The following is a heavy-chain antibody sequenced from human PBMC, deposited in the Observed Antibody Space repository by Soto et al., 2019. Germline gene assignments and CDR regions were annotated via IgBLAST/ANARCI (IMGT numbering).Heavy chain of an antibody. Sequence: EVQLVESGGGLVQPGGSLRLSCAASGFTFSRHWMSWVRQAPGKGLEWVANIKRDGTEEYYVDSVKGRFTISRDNAENSLYLQMNTLRAEDTAVYYCARISSNWYLDSWGQGTLVTVSS. J-gene: IGHJ4*02. CDR3: ARISSNWYLDS. CDR1: GFTFSRHW. CDR2: IKRDGTEE. D-gene: IGHD6-13*01. V-gene: IGHV3-7*01.